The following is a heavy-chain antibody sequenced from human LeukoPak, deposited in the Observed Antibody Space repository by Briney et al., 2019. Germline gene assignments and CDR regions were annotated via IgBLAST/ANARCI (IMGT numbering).Heavy chain of an antibody. CDR3: ARDPIAVAMRGAFDI. CDR1: GFTLSNYW. CDR2: ISYDGSNK. V-gene: IGHV3-30*19. D-gene: IGHD6-19*01. J-gene: IGHJ3*02. Sequence: GGSLRLYCAGSGFTLSNYWMTWVRQAPGKGLEWVAVISYDGSNKYYADSVKGRFTISRDNSKNTLYLQINSLRAEDTAVYYCARDPIAVAMRGAFDIWGQGTMVTVSS.